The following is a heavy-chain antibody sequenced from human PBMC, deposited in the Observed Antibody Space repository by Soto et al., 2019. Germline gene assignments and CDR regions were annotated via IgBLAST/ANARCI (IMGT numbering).Heavy chain of an antibody. CDR1: GGSISSSSYY. D-gene: IGHD3-22*01. CDR3: ARRGYYYDSSGYPSVWY. CDR2: IYYSGST. J-gene: IGHJ4*02. Sequence: QLQLQESGPGLVKPSETLSLTCTVSGGSISSSSYYWGWIRQPPGKGLEWIGSIYYSGSTYYNPSLKSRVTISVDTSKNQFSRKLSSVTAADTAVYYCARRGYYYDSSGYPSVWYWGQGTLVTVSS. V-gene: IGHV4-39*01.